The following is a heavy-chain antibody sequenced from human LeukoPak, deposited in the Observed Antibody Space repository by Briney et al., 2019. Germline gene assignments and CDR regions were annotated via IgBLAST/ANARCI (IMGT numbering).Heavy chain of an antibody. V-gene: IGHV1-18*01. CDR2: ISAYNGNT. Sequence: ASVKVSCKASGYTFTSYGISWVRQAPGQGLEWMGWISAYNGNTNYAQKLQGRVTMTTDTSTSTAYMELRSLRPDDTAVYYCARVWDDYVWGSYRPRWFDPWGQGTLVTVSS. CDR3: ARVWDDYVWGSYRPRWFDP. D-gene: IGHD3-16*02. J-gene: IGHJ5*02. CDR1: GYTFTSYG.